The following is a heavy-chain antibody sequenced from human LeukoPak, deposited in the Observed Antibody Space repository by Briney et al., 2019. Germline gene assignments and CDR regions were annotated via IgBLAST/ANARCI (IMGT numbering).Heavy chain of an antibody. V-gene: IGHV4-61*01. D-gene: IGHD3-10*01. CDR3: ARDTYGSGSYSH. Sequence: PSETLSLTCTVSGGSISSGYYWSWIRQPPGKGLEWIGYIYYSGSTNYNPSLKSRVTISVDTSKNQFSLKLSSVTAADTAVYYCARDTYGSGSYSHWGQGTLVTVSS. CDR2: IYYSGST. J-gene: IGHJ4*02. CDR1: GGSISSGYY.